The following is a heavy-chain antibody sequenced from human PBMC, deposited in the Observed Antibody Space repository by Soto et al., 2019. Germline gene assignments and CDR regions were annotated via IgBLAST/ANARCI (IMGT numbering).Heavy chain of an antibody. J-gene: IGHJ4*02. CDR1: GYTLTELS. CDR3: ATQLLYYYDSSGQPQY. V-gene: IGHV1-24*01. Sequence: ASVKVSCKVSGYTLTELSMHWVRQAPGKGLEWMGGFDPEDGETIYAQKFQGRVTMTEDTSTDTAYMELSSLRSEDTALYYCATQLLYYYDSSGQPQYWGQGTLVTVSS. D-gene: IGHD3-22*01. CDR2: FDPEDGET.